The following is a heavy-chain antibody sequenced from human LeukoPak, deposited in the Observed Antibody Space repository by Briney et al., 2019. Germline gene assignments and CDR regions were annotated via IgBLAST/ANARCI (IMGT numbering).Heavy chain of an antibody. Sequence: SETLSLTCAVYGGSFSGYYWSWIRQPPGKGLEWIGEINHSGSTNYNPSLKSRVTISVDTSKNQFSLKLSSVTAADMAVYYCAGCRVPAAISVGMDVWGKGTTVTVSS. D-gene: IGHD2-2*01. J-gene: IGHJ6*04. CDR3: AGCRVPAAISVGMDV. CDR1: GGSFSGYY. V-gene: IGHV4-34*01. CDR2: INHSGST.